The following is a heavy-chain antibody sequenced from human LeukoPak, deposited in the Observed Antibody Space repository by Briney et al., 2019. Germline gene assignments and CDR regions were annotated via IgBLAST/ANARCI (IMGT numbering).Heavy chain of an antibody. Sequence: PGGTLRLFCAASGFPFSGYWKSWVRQAPGKGLEWVTNINKDGSARYNVDSVKSLFTISRNNANKSLYLQMNSLRAEDTSVYYCARESKGRSKIDYWGQGTLVTVSS. V-gene: IGHV3-7*01. CDR2: INKDGSAR. CDR1: GFPFSGYW. J-gene: IGHJ4*02. D-gene: IGHD4-17*01. CDR3: ARESKGRSKIDY.